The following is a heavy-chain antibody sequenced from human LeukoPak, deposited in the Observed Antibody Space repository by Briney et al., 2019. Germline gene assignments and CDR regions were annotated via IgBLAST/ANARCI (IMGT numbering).Heavy chain of an antibody. CDR2: ISGSGGST. CDR3: AKEMRWQQLDPYYFDY. J-gene: IGHJ4*02. V-gene: IGHV3-23*01. CDR1: GFTFSSYW. D-gene: IGHD6-13*01. Sequence: GGSLRLSCAASGFTFSSYWMSWVRQAPGKGLEWVSAISGSGGSTYYADSVKGRFTISRDNSKNTLYLQMNSLRAEDTAVYYCAKEMRWQQLDPYYFDYWGQGTLVTVSS.